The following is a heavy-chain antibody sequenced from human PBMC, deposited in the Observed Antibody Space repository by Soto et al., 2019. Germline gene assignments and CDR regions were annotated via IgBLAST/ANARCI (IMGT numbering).Heavy chain of an antibody. Sequence: QVQLQESGPGLVKPSETLSLTCTVSGGSISSYYWSWIRQPAGKGLEWIGRIYTSGSTNYNPSLKSRVTMSVDTSKNQFSLKLSSVTAADTAVYYCARETIFGVVIDAFDIWGQGTMVTVSS. CDR3: ARETIFGVVIDAFDI. V-gene: IGHV4-4*07. D-gene: IGHD3-3*01. CDR1: GGSISSYY. J-gene: IGHJ3*02. CDR2: IYTSGST.